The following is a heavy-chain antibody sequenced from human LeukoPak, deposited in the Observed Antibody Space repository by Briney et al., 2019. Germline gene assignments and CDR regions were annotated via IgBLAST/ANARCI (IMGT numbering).Heavy chain of an antibody. CDR2: IIPIFGTA. CDR1: GGTFSSYA. CDR3: ARHQDCSSTSCYSGDAFDI. V-gene: IGHV1-69*05. D-gene: IGHD2-2*01. Sequence: SVKVSRKASGGTFSSYAISWVRQAPGQGLEWMGRIIPIFGTANYAQKFQGRVTITTDESTSTAYMELSSLRSEDTAVYYCARHQDCSSTSCYSGDAFDIWGQGTMVTVSS. J-gene: IGHJ3*02.